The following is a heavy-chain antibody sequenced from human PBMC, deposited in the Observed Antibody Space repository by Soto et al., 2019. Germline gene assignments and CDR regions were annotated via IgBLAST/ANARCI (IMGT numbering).Heavy chain of an antibody. J-gene: IGHJ4*02. D-gene: IGHD6-19*01. CDR1: GYTFTSYG. Sequence: ASVKVSCKASGYTFTSYGISWVRQAPGQGLEWMGWISAYNGNTNYAQKLQGRVTMTTDTSTSTAYMELRSLRSDDTAVYYCARLRSGTGSGWFLPYLTRGGAFDYWGQGTLVTVSS. CDR2: ISAYNGNT. V-gene: IGHV1-18*01. CDR3: ARLRSGTGSGWFLPYLTRGGAFDY.